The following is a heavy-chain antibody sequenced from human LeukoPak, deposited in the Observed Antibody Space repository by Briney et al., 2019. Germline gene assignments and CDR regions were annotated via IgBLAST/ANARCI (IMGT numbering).Heavy chain of an antibody. Sequence: GGCLRLSCAVSGFIFSYYDMTWVRRSPGKGLEWVSTISGSGGRTNYADSVKGRFTISRDNSKNTLYLQMNSLRAEDTAVYYCAKEASSGWFDWGQGTLVTVSS. D-gene: IGHD6-13*01. CDR1: GFIFSYYD. CDR3: AKEASSGWFD. J-gene: IGHJ4*02. CDR2: ISGSGGRT. V-gene: IGHV3-23*01.